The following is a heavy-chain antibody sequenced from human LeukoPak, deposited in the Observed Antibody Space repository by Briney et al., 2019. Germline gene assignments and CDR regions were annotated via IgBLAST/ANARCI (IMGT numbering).Heavy chain of an antibody. J-gene: IGHJ4*02. CDR1: GFTFSSYW. D-gene: IGHD4-17*01. CDR3: ARTTAFDY. Sequence: PGRSLILSCAASGFTFSSYWMSWVRQAPGKGLEWVANIKVDGSDKNYVDSVRGRFTISRDKAKNSLYLQMNSLRAEDTAVYHCARTTAFDYWGQGTLVTVSS. V-gene: IGHV3-7*02. CDR2: IKVDGSDK.